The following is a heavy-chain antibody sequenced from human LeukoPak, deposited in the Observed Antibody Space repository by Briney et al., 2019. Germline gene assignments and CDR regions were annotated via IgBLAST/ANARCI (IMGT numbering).Heavy chain of an antibody. V-gene: IGHV3-11*01. CDR2: ISASSTDI. CDR3: ARDRCSGGGCYYYYMDV. CDR1: GFTFSDYH. D-gene: IGHD2-15*01. J-gene: IGHJ6*03. Sequence: GGSLKLSCAASGFTFSDYHMSWIRQAPGKGLEWVSYISASSTDIHYPDSVKGRFTISRDNAKNSLYLQMNSLRAEDTAVYYCARDRCSGGGCYYYYMDVWGKGTTVTISS.